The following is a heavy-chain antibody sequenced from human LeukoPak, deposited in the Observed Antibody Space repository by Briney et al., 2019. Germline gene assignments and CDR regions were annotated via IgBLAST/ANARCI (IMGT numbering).Heavy chain of an antibody. CDR1: GGSISSYY. CDR2: IYYSGST. CDR3: ARAYDKDAFDI. J-gene: IGHJ3*02. V-gene: IGHV4-59*01. Sequence: PSETLSLTCTVSGGSISSYYWSRIRQPPGKGLEWIGYIYYSGSTNYNPSLKSRVTISVDTSKNQFSLKLSSVTAADTAVYYCARAYDKDAFDIWGQGTMVTVSS. D-gene: IGHD3-16*01.